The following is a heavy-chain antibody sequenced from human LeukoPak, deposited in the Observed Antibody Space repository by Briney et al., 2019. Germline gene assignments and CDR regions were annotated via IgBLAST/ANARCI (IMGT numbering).Heavy chain of an antibody. V-gene: IGHV1-46*01. D-gene: IGHD2-2*01. Sequence: PGRSLRLSCAASGFTFRSYGMHWVRQAPGQGLEWMGMIHPSGGSTAYAQKFQARVTVTRDTSTSTVYMELSSLTSEDTAVYYCATLRVPPFPRWGQGTLVTVSS. CDR1: GFTFRSYG. CDR2: IHPSGGST. J-gene: IGHJ4*02. CDR3: ATLRVPPFPR.